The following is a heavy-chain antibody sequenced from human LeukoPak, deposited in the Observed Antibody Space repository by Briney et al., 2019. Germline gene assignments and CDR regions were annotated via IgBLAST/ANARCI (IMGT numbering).Heavy chain of an antibody. J-gene: IGHJ5*02. Sequence: GGSLRLSCAASGFTFSSHWMHWVRQAPEKGLVGVAHINADGSGTYYAASVNGRLTTTRDNAKNTIYLQMHSLTAEDTGVYYSVRGALRDCSYTSCTRGNWFDPWGQGTLVTVSS. CDR1: GFTFSSHW. V-gene: IGHV3-74*01. CDR3: VRGALRDCSYTSCTRGNWFDP. D-gene: IGHD2-2*01. CDR2: INADGSGT.